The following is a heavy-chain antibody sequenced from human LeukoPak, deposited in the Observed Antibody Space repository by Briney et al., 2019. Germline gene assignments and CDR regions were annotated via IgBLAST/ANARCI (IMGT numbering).Heavy chain of an antibody. CDR3: ARDYGDYGVRGFDY. V-gene: IGHV3-23*01. CDR2: ISGSGGST. Sequence: GGSLRLSCAASGFTFSSYAMSWVRQAPGKGLEWVSAISGSGGSTYYADSVKGRFTISRDNSKNTLYLQMNSLRDEDTAVYYCARDYGDYGVRGFDYWGQGTLVTVSS. CDR1: GFTFSSYA. D-gene: IGHD4-17*01. J-gene: IGHJ4*02.